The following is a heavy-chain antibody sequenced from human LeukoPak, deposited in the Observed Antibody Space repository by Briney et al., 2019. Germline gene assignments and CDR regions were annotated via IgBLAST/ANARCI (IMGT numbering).Heavy chain of an antibody. J-gene: IGHJ4*02. CDR2: ITPSGNNK. V-gene: IGHV3-48*01. D-gene: IGHD2-21*02. CDR1: GFTFSRYS. Sequence: GGSLRLSCAVSGFTFSRYSLHWVRQAPGKGLEWISYITPSGNNKYYSDSVKGRFTISRDNAKNSVYLQMDSLRAEDTAVYYCAKDMSGGDCPDYWGQGTLVTVSS. CDR3: AKDMSGGDCPDY.